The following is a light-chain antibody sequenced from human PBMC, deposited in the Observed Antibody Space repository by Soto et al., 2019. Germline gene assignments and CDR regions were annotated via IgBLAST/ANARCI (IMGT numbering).Light chain of an antibody. CDR3: QQSFNTPWT. V-gene: IGKV1-39*01. Sequence: DIQMTQSPSSLSASVGDRVPITCRASQNISRYFNWYQQDPGRAPKLLIHGTSSLHSGVPSRFSGGGSGRDFTLTISTLQPEDFASYYCQQSFNTPWTFGQGTKVDI. J-gene: IGKJ1*01. CDR1: QNISRY. CDR2: GTS.